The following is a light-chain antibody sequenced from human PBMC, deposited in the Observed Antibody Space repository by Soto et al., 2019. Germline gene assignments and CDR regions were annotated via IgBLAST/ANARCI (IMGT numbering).Light chain of an antibody. V-gene: IGKV3-15*01. CDR2: GAS. CDR3: QQFNSWPPWA. Sequence: EIVMTQSPVTLSVSPGERATLFCRASQSVSSDLAWYQQKPGQPPRLLIYGASTRATGVPARFIGSGSGADFTLTINSLQSEDFAVYYCQQFNSWPPWAFGQGTKV. J-gene: IGKJ1*01. CDR1: QSVSSD.